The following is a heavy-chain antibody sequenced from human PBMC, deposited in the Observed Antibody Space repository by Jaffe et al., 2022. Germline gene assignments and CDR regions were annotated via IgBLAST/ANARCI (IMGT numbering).Heavy chain of an antibody. CDR1: GGSISSGSYY. CDR3: ARSGTTVVKYFQH. J-gene: IGHJ1*01. V-gene: IGHV4-61*02. D-gene: IGHD1-7*01. CDR2: IYTSGST. Sequence: QVQLQESGPGLVKPSQTLSLTCTVSGGSISSGSYYWSWIRQPAGKGLEWIGRIYTSGSTNYNPSLKSRVTISVDTSKNQFSLKLSSVTAADTAVYYCARSGTTVVKYFQHWGQGTLVTVSS.